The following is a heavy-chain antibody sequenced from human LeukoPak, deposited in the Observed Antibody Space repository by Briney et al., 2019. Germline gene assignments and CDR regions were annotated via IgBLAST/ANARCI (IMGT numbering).Heavy chain of an antibody. D-gene: IGHD3-10*01. Sequence: SETLSLTCTVSGGSISSSSYYCGWIRQPPGKGLEWIGSIYYSGSTYYNPSLKSRVTISVDTSKNQFSLNLSSVTAADTAVYYCARPRITMVRGIFDYWGQGTLVTVSS. CDR3: ARPRITMVRGIFDY. J-gene: IGHJ4*02. CDR1: GGSISSSSYY. CDR2: IYYSGST. V-gene: IGHV4-39*01.